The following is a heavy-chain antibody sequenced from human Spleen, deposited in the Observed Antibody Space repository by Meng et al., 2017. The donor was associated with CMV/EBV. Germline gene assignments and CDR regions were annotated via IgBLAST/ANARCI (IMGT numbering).Heavy chain of an antibody. J-gene: IGHJ6*02. V-gene: IGHV1-2*02. CDR2: INPNSGGT. CDR3: ARDLTVDINMANDYYGLDV. D-gene: IGHD5-12*01. Sequence: ASVKVSCKASGYTFTGYYMHWVRQAPGQGLEWMGWINPNSGGTNYAQKFQGRVTMTTGESTNTAYMELSSVRSEDTAVYYCARDLTVDINMANDYYGLDVWGQGTAVTVSS. CDR1: GYTFTGYY.